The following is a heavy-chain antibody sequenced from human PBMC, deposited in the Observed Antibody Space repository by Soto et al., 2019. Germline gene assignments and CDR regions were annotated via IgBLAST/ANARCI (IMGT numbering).Heavy chain of an antibody. Sequence: QVQLVQSGAEVKKPGASVKVSCKASGYSFTSHGISWVRQAPGQGLEWMGWISGNSGDTNYAQKLQGRVTVTTDTSTSNAYMELRSLRSEDTAVYYCARMVRGSNIDYYPYIDVWGKGTTVTVSS. CDR2: ISGNSGDT. CDR1: GYSFTSHG. CDR3: ARMVRGSNIDYYPYIDV. J-gene: IGHJ6*03. V-gene: IGHV1-18*01. D-gene: IGHD3-10*01.